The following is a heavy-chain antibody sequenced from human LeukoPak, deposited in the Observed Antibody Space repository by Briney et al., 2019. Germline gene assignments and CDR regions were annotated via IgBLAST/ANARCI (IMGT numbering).Heavy chain of an antibody. D-gene: IGHD3-22*01. CDR2: MFYGAST. CDR3: ARLSGFYYYYYMDV. J-gene: IGHJ6*03. Sequence: PSETLSLTCTVSGGSISNYYWSWIRQPPGKGLEWIGYMFYGASTNYNPSLKSRVTISIDTSKNQFSLKLSSVTAADTALYYCARLSGFYYYYYMDVWGIGTTVTVSS. V-gene: IGHV4-59*01. CDR1: GGSISNYY.